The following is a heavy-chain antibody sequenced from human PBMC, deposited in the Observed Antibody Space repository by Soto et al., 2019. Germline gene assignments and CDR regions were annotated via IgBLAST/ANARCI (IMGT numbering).Heavy chain of an antibody. Sequence: GGSLRLSCSAPGFTFSSYAMHWVRQAPGKGLEYVSAISSNGGSTYYADSVKGRFTISRDNSKNTLYLQMSSLRAEDTAVYYCVNLPSPVAEDAFDIWGQGTMVTVSS. J-gene: IGHJ3*02. V-gene: IGHV3-64D*08. CDR1: GFTFSSYA. CDR2: ISSNGGST. CDR3: VNLPSPVAEDAFDI.